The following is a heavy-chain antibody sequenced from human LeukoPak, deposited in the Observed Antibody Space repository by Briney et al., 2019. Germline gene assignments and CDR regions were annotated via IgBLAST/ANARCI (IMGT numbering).Heavy chain of an antibody. CDR2: IRSKAYGGTT. CDR1: GFTFSSYA. J-gene: IGHJ3*02. D-gene: IGHD5-18*01. V-gene: IGHV3-49*04. CDR3: TRAGRGYSSGVPEDAFDI. Sequence: GGSLRLSCAASGFTFSSYAMSWVRQAPGKGLEWVGFIRSKAYGGTTEYAASAKGRFTISRDDSKSIAYLQMNSLKTEDTAVYYCTRAGRGYSSGVPEDAFDIWGQGTMVTVSS.